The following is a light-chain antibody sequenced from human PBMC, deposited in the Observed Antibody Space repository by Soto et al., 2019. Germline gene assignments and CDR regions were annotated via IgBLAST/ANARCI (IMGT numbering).Light chain of an antibody. CDR2: GNS. V-gene: IGLV1-40*01. CDR1: SSNIGAGYD. Sequence: QSVLTQPPSVSGAPGQRVTISCTGSSSNIGAGYDVHWYQQLPGTAPKLLIYGNSNRPSGVPDRVSRSKSGTSASLAITGLHAEAEADYYCQSYDSSLSGHVVFGGGTKLTVL. J-gene: IGLJ2*01. CDR3: QSYDSSLSGHVV.